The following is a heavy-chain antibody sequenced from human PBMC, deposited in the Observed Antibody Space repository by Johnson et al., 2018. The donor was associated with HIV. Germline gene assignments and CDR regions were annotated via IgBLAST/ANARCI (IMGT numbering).Heavy chain of an antibody. J-gene: IGHJ3*02. Sequence: VQLVESGGGVVQPGGSLRLSCAASGFTVSSNYMSWVRQAPGKGLEWVSRIISAVSSAIYTDSVTGRFTISIYNAKNSLYLQMNSLRAEETAVYHCARDRVREMGIPAAIPSGSFDIWGQGTMVTVSS. V-gene: IGHV3-74*01. CDR3: ARDRVREMGIPAAIPSGSFDI. CDR2: IISAVSSA. D-gene: IGHD2-2*01. CDR1: GFTVSSNY.